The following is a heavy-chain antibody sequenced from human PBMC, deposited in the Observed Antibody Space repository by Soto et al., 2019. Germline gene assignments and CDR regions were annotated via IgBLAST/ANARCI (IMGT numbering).Heavy chain of an antibody. J-gene: IGHJ6*02. CDR2: TSAYNGNT. Sequence: ASVKVSCKASGYTLTSYGISWVRQAPGQGLEWMGWTSAYNGNTNYAQKLQGRVTMTTDTSTSTAYMELRSLRSDDTAVYYCARDGRGYCSSTSCYAYYYYGMDVWGQGTTVTVSS. CDR1: GYTLTSYG. V-gene: IGHV1-18*04. CDR3: ARDGRGYCSSTSCYAYYYYGMDV. D-gene: IGHD2-2*01.